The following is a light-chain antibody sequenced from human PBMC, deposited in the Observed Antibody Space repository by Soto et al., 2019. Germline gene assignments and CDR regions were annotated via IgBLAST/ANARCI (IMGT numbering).Light chain of an antibody. Sequence: DIVMTQSPDSLALSLGERATINCKSSQNVFYSSTNRTYLAWYQQKTGQPPKVLIYWAFTRESGVPDRFSGSGYGTDFALAISSLQAEDVAVYYCQQYYTTPYTFGQGTKLEIK. V-gene: IGKV4-1*01. CDR3: QQYYTTPYT. J-gene: IGKJ2*01. CDR2: WAF. CDR1: QNVFYSSTNRTY.